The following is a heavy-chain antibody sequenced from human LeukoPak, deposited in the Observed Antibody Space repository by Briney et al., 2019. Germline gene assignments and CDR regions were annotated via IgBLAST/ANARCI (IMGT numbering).Heavy chain of an antibody. CDR1: GFTFSSYA. CDR2: VSYDGSNK. V-gene: IGHV3-30-3*01. J-gene: IGHJ5*02. Sequence: GGSLRLSCAASGFTFSSYAMHWVRQAPGKGLEWVAVVSYDGSNKYYADSVKGRFTISRDNSKSTLYLQMNSLRAEDTAVYYCARGWLLLRTHNNWFDPWGQGTLVTVSS. D-gene: IGHD3-22*01. CDR3: ARGWLLLRTHNNWFDP.